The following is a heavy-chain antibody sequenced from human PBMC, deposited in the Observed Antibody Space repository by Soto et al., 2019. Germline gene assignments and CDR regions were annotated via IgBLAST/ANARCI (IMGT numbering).Heavy chain of an antibody. CDR1: GFSISRYY. J-gene: IGHJ5*02. V-gene: IGHV4-59*08. CDR3: ARLMGYCSSTSCYAGFDP. CDR2: IYYSGST. D-gene: IGHD2-2*01. Sequence: SEPLSLTCTVFGFSISRYYWSWILKPPGKGLEWIGYIYYSGSTNYNPSLKSRVTISVDTSKNQFSLKLSSVTAADTAVYYCARLMGYCSSTSCYAGFDPWGQGTLVTVS.